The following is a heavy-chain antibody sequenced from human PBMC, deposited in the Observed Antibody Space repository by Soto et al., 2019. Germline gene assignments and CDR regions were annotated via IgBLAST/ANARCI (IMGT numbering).Heavy chain of an antibody. J-gene: IGHJ5*02. Sequence: QVQLVQSGAEVKKPGSSVKVSCKASGGTFNNYTINWVRQAPGQGLEWMATIIPMFGIEKYAQKFQGRVTITADKSTSTAYMEVSILRSEDTAVYYCARAEVWRSGYEGRWLDPWGQGTLVTVSS. V-gene: IGHV1-69*02. D-gene: IGHD5-12*01. CDR3: ARAEVWRSGYEGRWLDP. CDR1: GGTFNNYT. CDR2: IIPMFGIE.